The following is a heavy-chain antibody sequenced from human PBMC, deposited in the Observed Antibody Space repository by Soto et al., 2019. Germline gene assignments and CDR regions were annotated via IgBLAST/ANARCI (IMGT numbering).Heavy chain of an antibody. J-gene: IGHJ6*02. Sequence: GSLRLSCAASGFTFSSYEMNWVRQAPGQGLEWVSYISDSGGTVYYADSVKGRFTVSRDNAQNSVYLQMNSLRTEDTAVYYCARDLLHYDFWSGYSAYFYYGMDVWGPGTTVTVSS. CDR3: ARDLLHYDFWSGYSAYFYYGMDV. CDR1: GFTFSSYE. CDR2: ISDSGGTV. V-gene: IGHV3-48*03. D-gene: IGHD3-3*01.